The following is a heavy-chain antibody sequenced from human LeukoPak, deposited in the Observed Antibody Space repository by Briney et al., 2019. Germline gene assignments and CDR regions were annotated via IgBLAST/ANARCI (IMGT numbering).Heavy chain of an antibody. J-gene: IGHJ2*01. D-gene: IGHD3-22*01. CDR1: GFTFDDYA. Sequence: GGSLRLSCAASGFTFDDYAMHWVRHAPGKGLEWVSGISWNSGSIGYADSVKGRFTISRDNAKNSLYLQTNSLRAEDTAVYYCARGSGHYDSAGYYLYWYFDLWGRGTLVTVSS. CDR3: ARGSGHYDSAGYYLYWYFDL. V-gene: IGHV3-9*01. CDR2: ISWNSGSI.